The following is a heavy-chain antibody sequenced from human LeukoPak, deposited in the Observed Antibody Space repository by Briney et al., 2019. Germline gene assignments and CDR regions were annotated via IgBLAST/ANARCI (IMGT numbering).Heavy chain of an antibody. Sequence: ASVNVSCKVSGYGLNELSIHWVRQGPGKGLEWMGGFDPEEGKTIYAQKLQGRVSMTEDTSTDTAFMELRSLRSEDTAVYYCATNTYNGYAIDSWGQGTLITVSS. CDR3: ATNTYNGYAIDS. CDR1: GYGLNELS. J-gene: IGHJ4*02. CDR2: FDPEEGKT. D-gene: IGHD5-12*01. V-gene: IGHV1-24*01.